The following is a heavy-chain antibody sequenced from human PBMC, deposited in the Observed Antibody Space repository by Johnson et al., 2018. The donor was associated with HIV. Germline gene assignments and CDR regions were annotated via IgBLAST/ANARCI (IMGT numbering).Heavy chain of an antibody. CDR3: ARTRSGTYPYSAAFDV. J-gene: IGHJ3*01. CDR2: IRHDGSNK. Sequence: QVQLVESGGGVVQPGGSLRLSCAASGFTFSSYGMHWVRQAPGKGLEWVAFIRHDGSNKYYADSVKGRFTISRDNSKNTLYLEMNSLRAEDTAVYYCARTRSGTYPYSAAFDVWGQGTMVTVSS. CDR1: GFTFSSYG. V-gene: IGHV3-30*02. D-gene: IGHD1-26*01.